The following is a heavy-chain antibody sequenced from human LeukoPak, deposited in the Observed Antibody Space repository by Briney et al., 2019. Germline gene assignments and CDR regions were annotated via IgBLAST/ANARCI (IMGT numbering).Heavy chain of an antibody. Sequence: PGRSLRLSCAASGFTFSSYGMHWVRQAPGKGLEWVAVIWYDGSNKYYADSVKGRFTISRDNSKNTLYLQMNSLRAEDTAVYYCARDPPYYYGSGSYIDYWGQGTLVTVSS. D-gene: IGHD3-10*01. CDR2: IWYDGSNK. V-gene: IGHV3-33*01. CDR3: ARDPPYYYGSGSYIDY. J-gene: IGHJ4*02. CDR1: GFTFSSYG.